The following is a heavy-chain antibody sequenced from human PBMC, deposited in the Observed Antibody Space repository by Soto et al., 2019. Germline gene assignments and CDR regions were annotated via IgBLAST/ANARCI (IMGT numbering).Heavy chain of an antibody. J-gene: IGHJ4*02. Sequence: EVQLVESGGGLVQPGGSLRLSCAASGFTFSSYWMSWVRQAPGKGLEWVANIKQDGSEKYYVDSVKGRFTISRDNAKNSLYLQMNSLRAEDTAVYYCARDLSPIWFGEPPRAFGYWGQGPLVTVSS. V-gene: IGHV3-7*03. D-gene: IGHD3-10*01. CDR2: IKQDGSEK. CDR1: GFTFSSYW. CDR3: ARDLSPIWFGEPPRAFGY.